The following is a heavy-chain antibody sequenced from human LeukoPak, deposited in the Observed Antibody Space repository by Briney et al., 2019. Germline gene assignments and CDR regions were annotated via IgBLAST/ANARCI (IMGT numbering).Heavy chain of an antibody. D-gene: IGHD6-19*01. CDR3: ARDTHSSGWYYYYGMDV. CDR1: GDSVSSNSAA. CDR2: TYYRSKWYN. Sequence: SQTLSLTCAISGDSVSSNSAAWNWIRQSPSSGLEWLGRTYYRSKWYNDYAVSVKSRITINPDTSKNQFSLQLNSVTPEDTAVYYCARDTHSSGWYYYYGMDVWGQGTTVTVSS. V-gene: IGHV6-1*01. J-gene: IGHJ6*02.